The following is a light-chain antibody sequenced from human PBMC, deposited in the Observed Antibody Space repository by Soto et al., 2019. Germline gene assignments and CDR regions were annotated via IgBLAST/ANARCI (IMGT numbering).Light chain of an antibody. CDR2: GAS. V-gene: IGKV3-20*01. Sequence: VLSQSTDTLSLSPGERATLSCRASQSVSSYLAWYQQKPGQAPRLLIYGASSRATGIPDRFSGSGSGTDFTLTSSRLEPEDFAVYYCQQYGSSPLTFGEGTKV. CDR1: QSVSSY. CDR3: QQYGSSPLT. J-gene: IGKJ4*01.